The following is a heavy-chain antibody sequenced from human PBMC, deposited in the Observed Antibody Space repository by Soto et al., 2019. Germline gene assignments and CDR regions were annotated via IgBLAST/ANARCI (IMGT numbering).Heavy chain of an antibody. CDR2: VNPSGGHT. Sequence: QVQLVQSGAEVKKPGASVKVSCKASGDTFTDYYIHWVRQAPGQGLEWMGTVNPSGGHTTYAQHFLGRVTMTRDTSTSTLYTELNSLTSEETAVYYCAIGGHVVVVTAALDDWGQGTLVTVSS. D-gene: IGHD2-21*02. V-gene: IGHV1-46*01. J-gene: IGHJ4*02. CDR3: AIGGHVVVVTAALDD. CDR1: GDTFTDYY.